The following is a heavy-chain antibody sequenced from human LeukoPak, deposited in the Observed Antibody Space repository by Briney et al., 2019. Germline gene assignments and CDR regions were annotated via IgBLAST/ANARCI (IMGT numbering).Heavy chain of an antibody. J-gene: IGHJ4*02. Sequence: SETLSLTCTVSGGSISSGNYFWSWIRQPAGKGLEWIGRFYTSGGTNYNPSLKSRVTISVDTSNNQFSLKLSSVTAADTAVYYCATQDSSSWYFDYWGQGTLVTVSS. CDR3: ATQDSSSWYFDY. D-gene: IGHD6-13*01. CDR2: FYTSGGT. V-gene: IGHV4-61*02. CDR1: GGSISSGNYF.